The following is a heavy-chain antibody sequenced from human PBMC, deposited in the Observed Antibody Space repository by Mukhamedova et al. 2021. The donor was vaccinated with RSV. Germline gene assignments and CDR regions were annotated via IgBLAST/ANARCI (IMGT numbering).Heavy chain of an antibody. D-gene: IGHD6-13*01. V-gene: IGHV4-39*07. J-gene: IGHJ4*02. Sequence: GWIGSIYYSGSTYYNPSLKSRVTISIDTSKIQFSLKLSSVTAADTAVYYCARDKAAAGPTPGGYWGQGTLVTVSS. CDR3: ARDKAAAGPTPGGY. CDR2: IYYSGST.